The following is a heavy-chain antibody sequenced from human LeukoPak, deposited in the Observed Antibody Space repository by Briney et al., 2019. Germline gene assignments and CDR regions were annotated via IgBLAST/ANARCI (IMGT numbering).Heavy chain of an antibody. CDR3: ARGWGSFDY. V-gene: IGHV3-66*01. Sequence: QAGGSLRLSCAASAFTVSSSYLSWVRQAPGKGLEWVSVIYSGGSTYYADSVKGRFTISRDNSKNTLYLQMNSLRAEDTAVYYRARGWGSFDYWGQGALVTVSS. D-gene: IGHD7-27*01. CDR2: IYSGGST. CDR1: AFTVSSSY. J-gene: IGHJ4*02.